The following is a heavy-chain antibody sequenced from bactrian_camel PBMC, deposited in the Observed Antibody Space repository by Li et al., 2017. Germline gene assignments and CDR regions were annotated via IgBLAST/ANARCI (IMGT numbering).Heavy chain of an antibody. Sequence: HVQLVESGGSSVEAGGSLTLSCVASGDIYRRYCMSWFRQSPGNEREEVVSMHSDGPTTYTDSVKGRFTISQDNTKDTVYLQMNNLKPNDTGIYYCAAEFGAADSGGERKRRKRSPGGACYRPNEYNYWGQWTQVTVS. CDR2: MHSDGPT. V-gene: IGHV3S53*01. D-gene: IGHD7*01. J-gene: IGHJ4*01. CDR3: AAEFGAADSGGERKRRKRSPGGACYRPNEYNY. CDR1: GDIYRRYC.